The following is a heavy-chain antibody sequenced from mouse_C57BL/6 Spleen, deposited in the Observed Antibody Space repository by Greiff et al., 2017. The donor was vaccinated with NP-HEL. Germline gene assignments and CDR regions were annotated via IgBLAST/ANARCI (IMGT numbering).Heavy chain of an antibody. CDR1: GYTFTSYW. J-gene: IGHJ2*01. Sequence: QVQLTQPGAEPVKPWALVKMFFKASGYTFTSYWITRVKQRPGPGPEWIGDIYSGSGSTNNNEKFKSKATLTVDTSSSTAYMQLSSLTSEDSAVYDCARGPYYYGSSPIDYWGQGTTLTVSS. CDR2: IYSGSGST. V-gene: IGHV1-55*01. D-gene: IGHD1-1*01. CDR3: ARGPYYYGSSPIDY.